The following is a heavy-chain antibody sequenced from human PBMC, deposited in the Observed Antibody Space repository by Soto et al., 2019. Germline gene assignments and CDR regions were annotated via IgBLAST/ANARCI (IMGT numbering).Heavy chain of an antibody. V-gene: IGHV4-59*07. CDR3: ARVVPAANWFDP. CDR2: IYYSGST. CDR1: GGSIRSYY. D-gene: IGHD2-2*01. Sequence: SDTMALTCTVSGGSIRSYYGGWIRQPPGKGLEWIGYIYYSGSTNYNPSLKSRVTISVDTSKNQFSLKLSSVTAADTAVYYCARVVPAANWFDPWGQGTLVTVSS. J-gene: IGHJ5*02.